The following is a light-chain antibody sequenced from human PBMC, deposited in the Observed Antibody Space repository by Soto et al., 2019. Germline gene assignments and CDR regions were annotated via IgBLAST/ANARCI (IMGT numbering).Light chain of an antibody. Sequence: SALTQRPSASGSPGQSVAISCTGASSDVGGYNYVSWYQQHPGKAPKLMIYEVNKRPSGVPDRFSGSKSGNTASLTVSGLQAEDEAVYYCSSYAGSLKVF. CDR3: SSYAGSLKV. J-gene: IGLJ2*01. V-gene: IGLV2-8*01. CDR2: EVN. CDR1: SSDVGGYNY.